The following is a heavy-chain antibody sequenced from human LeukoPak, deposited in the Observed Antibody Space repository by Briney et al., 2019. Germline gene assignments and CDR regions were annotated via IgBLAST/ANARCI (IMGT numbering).Heavy chain of an antibody. D-gene: IGHD3-22*01. V-gene: IGHV1-69*13. Sequence: SVTVSCTASGGTFSSYAISWVRQAPGQGLEWMGGIIPIFGTANYAQKFQGRVTITADESTSTAYMELSSLRSEDTAVYYCARDRYYYDSSGYYDYWGQGTLVTVSS. CDR3: ARDRYYYDSSGYYDY. CDR1: GGTFSSYA. CDR2: IIPIFGTA. J-gene: IGHJ4*02.